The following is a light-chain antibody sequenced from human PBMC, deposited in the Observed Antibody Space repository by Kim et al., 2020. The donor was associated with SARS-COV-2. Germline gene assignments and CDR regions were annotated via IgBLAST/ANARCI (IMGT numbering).Light chain of an antibody. V-gene: IGLV3-19*01. CDR2: GKN. J-gene: IGLJ3*02. CDR1: SLRSYY. CDR3: NSRDSSGNPRWV. Sequence: LGQTVRITCQGDSLRSYYASWYQQKPGQAPVLIIYGKNNRPSGIPDRFSGSSSGNTASLTITGAQAEDEADYYCNSRDSSGNPRWVFGGGTQLTVL.